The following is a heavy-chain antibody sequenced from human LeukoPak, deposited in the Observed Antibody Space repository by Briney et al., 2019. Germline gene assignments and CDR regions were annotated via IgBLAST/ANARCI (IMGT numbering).Heavy chain of an antibody. J-gene: IGHJ4*02. V-gene: IGHV3-30*04. Sequence: GGSLRLSCAASGFTFSSYALHWVRQAPGKGLKWVAVISYDGSNKYYADSVEGRFTISRDNSKNTLYLQMNSLRAEDTAVYYCARDGRSCSGGSCYWGYYFDYWGQGTLATVSS. D-gene: IGHD2-15*01. CDR3: ARDGRSCSGGSCYWGYYFDY. CDR2: ISYDGSNK. CDR1: GFTFSSYA.